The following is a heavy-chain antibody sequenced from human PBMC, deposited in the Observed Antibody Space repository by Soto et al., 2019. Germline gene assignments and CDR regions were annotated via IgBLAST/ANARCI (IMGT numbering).Heavy chain of an antibody. V-gene: IGHV3-33*01. CDR1: GFTFSSYG. Sequence: PGGSLRLSCAASGFTFSSYGMHRVRQAPGKGLEWVAVIWYDGSNKYYADSVKGRFTISRDNSKNTLYLQMNSLRAEDTAVYYCARGPYCSGGSCYPWEVYYYYYYMDVWGKGTTVTVSS. J-gene: IGHJ6*03. D-gene: IGHD2-15*01. CDR3: ARGPYCSGGSCYPWEVYYYYYYMDV. CDR2: IWYDGSNK.